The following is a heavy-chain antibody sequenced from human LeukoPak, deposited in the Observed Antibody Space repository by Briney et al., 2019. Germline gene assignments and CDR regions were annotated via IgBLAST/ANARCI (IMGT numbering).Heavy chain of an antibody. Sequence: GESLKISCKGSGYIFTSYWIGWVRQMPGKGLEWMGIIYPVDSDTRYSPSFQGQVTISADKSISTAYLQWSSLKASDTAMYYCARRRGTTVVTPGDYYGMDVWGQGTTVTVSS. V-gene: IGHV5-51*01. CDR2: IYPVDSDT. CDR1: GYIFTSYW. CDR3: ARRRGTTVVTPGDYYGMDV. J-gene: IGHJ6*02. D-gene: IGHD4-23*01.